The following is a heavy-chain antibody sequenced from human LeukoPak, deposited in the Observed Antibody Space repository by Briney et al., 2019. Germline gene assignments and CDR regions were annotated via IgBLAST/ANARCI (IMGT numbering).Heavy chain of an antibody. CDR1: GFSFSSCA. Sequence: TGGSLRLSCAASGFSFSSCAMGGVRQAPGKGPDWVSSISGGADSTYYADSVKGRFTISRDNSKNTLYLQINSLRVEDTAIYYCVKAREYSGHDPFGHYWGQGDLVTVSS. D-gene: IGHD5-12*01. J-gene: IGHJ4*02. V-gene: IGHV3-23*01. CDR2: ISGGADST. CDR3: VKAREYSGHDPFGHY.